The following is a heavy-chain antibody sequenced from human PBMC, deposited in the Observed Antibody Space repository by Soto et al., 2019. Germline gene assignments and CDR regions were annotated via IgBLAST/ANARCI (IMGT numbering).Heavy chain of an antibody. CDR1: GASITSAGYY. CDR3: ARNPIHGDYLGWLDP. CDR2: IHHSGST. D-gene: IGHD4-17*01. Sequence: QVQLQESGPGLVEPSQTLSLTCTVSGASITSAGYYWSWIRQHSGKGLEWIGYIHHSGSTYYNPSLKSRITFSVVTAKNQFSLRLTSVTVADTAVYYCARNPIHGDYLGWLDPWGQGTLVTVSS. V-gene: IGHV4-31*03. J-gene: IGHJ5*02.